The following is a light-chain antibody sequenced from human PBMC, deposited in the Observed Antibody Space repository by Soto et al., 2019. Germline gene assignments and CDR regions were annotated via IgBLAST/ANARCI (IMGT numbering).Light chain of an antibody. CDR1: SSNIGAGYD. J-gene: IGLJ1*01. CDR3: QSYDSRLGDYV. V-gene: IGLV1-40*01. Sequence: QSALTQPPSVSGSPGQRVTISCTGSSSNIGAGYDVHWYQQLPGTAPRLLINANTNRPSGVPDRFSGSKSGTSASLAISGLQAEDEGDYFCQSYDSRLGDYVFGTGTKVTVL. CDR2: ANT.